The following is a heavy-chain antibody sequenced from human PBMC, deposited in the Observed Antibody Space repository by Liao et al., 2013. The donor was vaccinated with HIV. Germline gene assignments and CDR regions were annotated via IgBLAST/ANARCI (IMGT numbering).Heavy chain of an antibody. CDR3: ARGDGYSGYDDAFDI. CDR2: IYTSGST. D-gene: IGHD5-12*01. CDR1: GGSITSYY. Sequence: QVQLQESGPGLVKPSETLSLTCTVSGGSITSYYWSWIRQPAGKGLEWIGRIYTSGSTDYNPSLKSRVTMSVDTSKNQFSLRLSSVTAADTAVYYCARGDGYSGYDDAFDIWGQGTMVTVSS. J-gene: IGHJ3*02. V-gene: IGHV4-4*07.